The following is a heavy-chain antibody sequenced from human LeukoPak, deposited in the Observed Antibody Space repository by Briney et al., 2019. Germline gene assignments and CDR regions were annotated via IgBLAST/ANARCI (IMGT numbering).Heavy chain of an antibody. D-gene: IGHD2-2*01. CDR3: AREPWARHILYAPHLHARRVYNWFDP. Sequence: SQTLSLTCAISGDSVSSNSAAWNWIRQSPSRGLEWLGRTYYRSKWYNDYAVSVKSRITINPDTSKNQFSLQLNSVTPEDTAVYYCAREPWARHILYAPHLHARRVYNWFDPWGQGTLVTVSS. CDR2: TYYRSKWYN. V-gene: IGHV6-1*01. J-gene: IGHJ5*02. CDR1: GDSVSSNSAA.